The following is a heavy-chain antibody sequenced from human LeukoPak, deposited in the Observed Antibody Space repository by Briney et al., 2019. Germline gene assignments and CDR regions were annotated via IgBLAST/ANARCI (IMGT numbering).Heavy chain of an antibody. D-gene: IGHD3-22*01. CDR1: GGSIGSGSYY. CDR3: ARDRNYYDSSGYYTDAFDI. CDR2: IYTSGST. Sequence: PSQTLSLTCTVSGGSIGSGSYYWSWIRQPAGKGLEWIGRIYTSGSTNYNPSLKSRVTISVDTSKNQFSLKLSSVTAADTAVYYCARDRNYYDSSGYYTDAFDIWGQGTMVTVSS. J-gene: IGHJ3*02. V-gene: IGHV4-61*02.